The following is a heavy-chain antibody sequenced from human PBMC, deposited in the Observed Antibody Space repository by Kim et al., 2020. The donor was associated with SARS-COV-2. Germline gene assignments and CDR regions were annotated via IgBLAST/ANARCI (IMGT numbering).Heavy chain of an antibody. V-gene: IGHV3-30*18. CDR3: AKRIVRGASNFGMDV. J-gene: IGHJ6*02. CDR2: ISFDGSNK. CDR1: GFSFSTYG. D-gene: IGHD3-10*02. Sequence: GGSLRLSCAASGFSFSTYGMHWVRQAPGKGLEWVAVISFDGSNKYYEDFVKGRFTISRDNSQNTLSLQMDSLRVEDTAVYYCAKRIVRGASNFGMDVWGQGTTVTVS.